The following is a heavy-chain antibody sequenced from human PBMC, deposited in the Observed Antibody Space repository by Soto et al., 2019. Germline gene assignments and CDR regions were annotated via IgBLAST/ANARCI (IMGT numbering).Heavy chain of an antibody. CDR2: IFSNDEK. CDR1: GFSLSNARMG. Sequence: SGPTLVNPTETLTLTCTVSGFSLSNARMGVSWIRQPPGKALEWLAHIFSNDEKSYSTSLKSRLTISKDTSKSQVVLTMTNMDPVDTATYYCARIARRQQQLVQYRFDPWGQGTLVTVSS. D-gene: IGHD6-13*01. CDR3: ARIARRQQQLVQYRFDP. J-gene: IGHJ5*02. V-gene: IGHV2-26*01.